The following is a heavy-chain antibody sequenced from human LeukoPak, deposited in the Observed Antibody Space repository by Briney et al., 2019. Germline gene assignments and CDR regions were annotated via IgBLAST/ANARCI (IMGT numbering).Heavy chain of an antibody. Sequence: GGSLRLSCAASGFTFSSYWMSWVRQAPGKGLEWVANIKQDGSEKYYVDSVKGRFTISRDNAKNTLYLQMNSLRAEDTAVYYCARVGTDYGDLYYYYYGMDVWGQGTTVTVSS. J-gene: IGHJ6*02. D-gene: IGHD4-17*01. CDR2: IKQDGSEK. CDR3: ARVGTDYGDLYYYYYGMDV. CDR1: GFTFSSYW. V-gene: IGHV3-7*01.